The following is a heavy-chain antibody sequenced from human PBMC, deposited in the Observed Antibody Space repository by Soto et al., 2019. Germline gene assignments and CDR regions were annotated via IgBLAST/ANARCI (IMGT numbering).Heavy chain of an antibody. V-gene: IGHV3-64*02. CDR3: ARSIHDFWSGYPQGFFDY. Sequence: GGSLRLSCAASGFTFSTYAMHWVRQAPGKGLEYVSAISSNGGSTFYADSLQGRFTISRDNSKNTLYLQVGSLRAEDMAVYYCARSIHDFWSGYPQGFFDYWGQGTLVTVSS. J-gene: IGHJ4*02. CDR2: ISSNGGST. CDR1: GFTFSTYA. D-gene: IGHD3-3*01.